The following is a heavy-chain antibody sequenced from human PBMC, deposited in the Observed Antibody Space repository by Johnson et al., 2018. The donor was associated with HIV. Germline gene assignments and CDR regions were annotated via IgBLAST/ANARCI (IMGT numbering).Heavy chain of an antibody. CDR1: GFTFSSYA. CDR2: ISYDGSNK. CDR3: ARDRGTVVIWSDAFDI. V-gene: IGHV3-30*04. Sequence: QLQLVESGGGVLQPGRSLRLSCAASGFTFSSYAMQWVRQAPGKGLEWVAVISYDGSNKYYADSVKGRFTISRDNAKNSLYLQMNSLRAEDTAVYFCARDRGTVVIWSDAFDIWGQGTMVTVSS. J-gene: IGHJ3*02. D-gene: IGHD3-22*01.